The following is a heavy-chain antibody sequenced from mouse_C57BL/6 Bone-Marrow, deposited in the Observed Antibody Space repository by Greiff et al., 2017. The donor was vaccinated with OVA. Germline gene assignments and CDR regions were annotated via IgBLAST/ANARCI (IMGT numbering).Heavy chain of an antibody. CDR3: AYYYGSSYWYFDV. D-gene: IGHD1-1*01. Sequence: VQLQQSGAELVRPGASVKLSCKASGYTFTSYGISWVKQRTGQGLEWIGEIYPRSGNTYYNEKFKGKATLTADKSSSTAYMELRSLTSEDSAVYFCAYYYGSSYWYFDVWGTGTTVTVSS. CDR2: IYPRSGNT. V-gene: IGHV1-81*01. CDR1: GYTFTSYG. J-gene: IGHJ1*03.